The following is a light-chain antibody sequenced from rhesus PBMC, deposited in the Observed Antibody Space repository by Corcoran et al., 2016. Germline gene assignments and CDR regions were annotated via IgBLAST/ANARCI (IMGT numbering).Light chain of an antibody. J-gene: IGKJ1*01. CDR2: GAA. CDR3: YQHSSGSWT. V-gene: IGKV3-10*01. CDR1: QSVSSY. Sequence: QVILTQSPATLSLSPGERATLSCRASQSVSSYLAWYQQKPGQAPRLLIYGAASRATVIPERFRGSGVGTDCTLTISSREPEDVGVYHCYQHSSGSWTFGQGTNVEIK.